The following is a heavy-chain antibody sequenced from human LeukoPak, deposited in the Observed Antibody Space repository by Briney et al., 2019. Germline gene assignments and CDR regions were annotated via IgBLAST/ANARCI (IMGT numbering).Heavy chain of an antibody. D-gene: IGHD1-26*01. CDR1: GYSISSGYY. Sequence: SETLSLTCTVSGYSISSGYYWGWIRQPPGKGLEWIGSIYHSGSTYYNPSLKSRVTISVDTSKNQFSLKLSSVTAADTAVYYCAREDSGSSDFDYWGQGTLVTVSS. CDR3: AREDSGSSDFDY. CDR2: IYHSGST. J-gene: IGHJ4*02. V-gene: IGHV4-38-2*02.